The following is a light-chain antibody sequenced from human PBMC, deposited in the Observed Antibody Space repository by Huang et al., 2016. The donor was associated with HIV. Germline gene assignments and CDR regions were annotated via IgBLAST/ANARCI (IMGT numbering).Light chain of an antibody. CDR1: QSVATN. CDR2: GAS. V-gene: IGKV3-15*01. Sequence: EIIMTQSPATLSLSPGEGASLPCRANQSVATNLAWYLHRPGQSPRILIFGASTRASGLPGRFSGSGSGTKFTLTVSGLQSEDFAVYYCQQYHNWPYTFGQGTKLEI. J-gene: IGKJ2*01. CDR3: QQYHNWPYT.